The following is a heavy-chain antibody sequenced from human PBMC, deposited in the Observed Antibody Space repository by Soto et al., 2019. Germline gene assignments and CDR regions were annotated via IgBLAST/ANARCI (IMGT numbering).Heavy chain of an antibody. CDR2: IYRYGST. CDR3: SGGGRPGQIDWFDP. D-gene: IGHD2-21*01. J-gene: IGHJ5*02. CDR1: GGSLSSCNW. V-gene: IGHV4-4*02. Sequence: QVQLQESGPRLVKPSGTLSLTCAVYGGSLSSCNWWSWVRQPPGKGLEWIGEIYRYGSTSYNPSPKSRVTIAVAQPKNQISLKMTPLTAAATAVYFCSGGGRPGQIDWFDPWGQGILVTVSS.